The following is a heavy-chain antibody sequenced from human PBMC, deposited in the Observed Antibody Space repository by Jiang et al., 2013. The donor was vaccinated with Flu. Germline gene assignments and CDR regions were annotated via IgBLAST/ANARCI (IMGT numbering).Heavy chain of an antibody. CDR2: INPNGGST. J-gene: IGHJ6*02. V-gene: IGHV1-46*01. CDR1: GYTFTSYY. Sequence: SGAEVKKPGASVKVSCKASGYTFTSYYMHWVRQAPGQGLKWMGIINPNGGSTNYAQKFQGRVTMTRDTSTSMVYMELSSLRSEDTAVYYCARAESPNYYYYGMDVWGQGTTVTVSS. CDR3: ARAESPNYYYYGMDV.